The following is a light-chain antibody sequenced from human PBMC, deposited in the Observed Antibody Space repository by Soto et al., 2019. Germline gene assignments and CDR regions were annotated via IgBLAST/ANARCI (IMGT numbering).Light chain of an antibody. CDR1: SSDVGGYNY. V-gene: IGLV2-14*01. CDR2: EVS. Sequence: QSALTQPASVSGSPGQSITISCTGTSSDVGGYNYVSWYQQHPGKAPKLMIYEVSNRPSGVSNRFSGSKSGNTASLTISGLQADDGADYYCSSYTSSSTPVVFGGGTQLTVL. J-gene: IGLJ2*01. CDR3: SSYTSSSTPVV.